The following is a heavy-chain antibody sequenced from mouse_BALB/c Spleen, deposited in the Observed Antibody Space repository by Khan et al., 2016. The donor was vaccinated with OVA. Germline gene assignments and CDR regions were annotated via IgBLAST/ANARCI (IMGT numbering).Heavy chain of an antibody. V-gene: IGHV10-1*02. CDR2: IRSKSNNYAT. CDR3: VRHNHYGNYHAMDY. D-gene: IGHD2-1*01. Sequence: EVQLVESGGGLVQPKGSLKLSCAASGFTFNTYAMNWVRQAPGKGLEWVARIRSKSNNYATYYADSVKDRFTISRDDSQSMLYLQMNNLKTEDTAMFFCVRHNHYGNYHAMDYLGPGNS. J-gene: IGHJ4*01. CDR1: GFTFNTYA.